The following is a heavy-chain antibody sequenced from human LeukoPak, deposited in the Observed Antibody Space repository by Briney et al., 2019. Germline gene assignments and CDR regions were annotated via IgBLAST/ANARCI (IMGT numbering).Heavy chain of an antibody. CDR3: AKDPSSGWYFFDY. CDR2: IYSAGST. Sequence: GGSLRLSCTVSGFTVSSNSMSWVRQAPGKGLEWVSFIYSAGSTHYSDSVKGRFTISIDNSKNTLYLQMNSLRAEDTAVYYCAKDPSSGWYFFDYWGQGTLVTVSS. V-gene: IGHV3-53*01. CDR1: GFTVSSNS. J-gene: IGHJ4*02. D-gene: IGHD6-19*01.